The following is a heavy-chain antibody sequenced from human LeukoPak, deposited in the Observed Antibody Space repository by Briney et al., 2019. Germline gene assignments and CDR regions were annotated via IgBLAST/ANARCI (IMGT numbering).Heavy chain of an antibody. CDR3: ARGARGAYFGF. Sequence: GGSLRLSCAASGFTVSGGYMSWVRQVPGKGLEWVSCIYGADTIYYADFVKDRFSISRDSNRNILYLQMNSLRAEDTAVYYCARGARGAYFGFWGQGTLVTVSS. D-gene: IGHD4/OR15-4a*01. CDR2: IYGADTI. J-gene: IGHJ4*02. V-gene: IGHV3-66*01. CDR1: GFTVSGGY.